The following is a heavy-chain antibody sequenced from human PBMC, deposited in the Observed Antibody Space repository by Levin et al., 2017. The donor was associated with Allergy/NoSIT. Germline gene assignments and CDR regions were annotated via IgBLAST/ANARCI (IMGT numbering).Heavy chain of an antibody. D-gene: IGHD2-15*01. J-gene: IGHJ4*02. CDR3: TTDVRCSGGSCYASGIDY. CDR1: GFAFSNTW. CDR2: IQSKAEDGAT. Sequence: GGSLRLSCSASGFAFSNTWMAWVRQAPGKGLEWVGRIQSKAEDGATEYAAPVKGRFTISRDDSKNTLYLQLNSLNTEDTAVYYCTTDVRCSGGSCYASGIDYLGQGTLVTVSS. V-gene: IGHV3-15*01.